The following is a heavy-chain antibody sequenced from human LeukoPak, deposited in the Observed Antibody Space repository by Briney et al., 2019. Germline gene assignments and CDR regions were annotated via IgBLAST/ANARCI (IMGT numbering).Heavy chain of an antibody. CDR1: GFTFSGYY. Sequence: GGSLRLSCAASGFTFSGYYMHWARQAPGKGLVWVSHINADGTMTGYADSVKGRFTISRDNAKNTLYLQMNSLRIDDTAVYYCGRGGPPFAFDSCGQGTLVTVSS. V-gene: IGHV3-74*01. D-gene: IGHD2-15*01. J-gene: IGHJ4*02. CDR2: INADGTMT. CDR3: GRGGPPFAFDS.